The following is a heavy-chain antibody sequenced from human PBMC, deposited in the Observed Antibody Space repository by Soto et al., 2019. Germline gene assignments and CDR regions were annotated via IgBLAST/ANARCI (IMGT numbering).Heavy chain of an antibody. CDR2: IIPIFGTA. J-gene: IGHJ4*02. CDR1: GGTFSSYA. Sequence: QVQLVQSGAEVKKPGSSVKVSCKASGGTFSSYAISWVRQAPGQGLEWMEGIIPIFGTANYAQKFQGRVTITADKSTSTAYMELSSLRSEDTAVYYCARKGLRDGYNQYYFDYWGQGTLVTVSS. CDR3: ARKGLRDGYNQYYFDY. V-gene: IGHV1-69*06. D-gene: IGHD5-12*01.